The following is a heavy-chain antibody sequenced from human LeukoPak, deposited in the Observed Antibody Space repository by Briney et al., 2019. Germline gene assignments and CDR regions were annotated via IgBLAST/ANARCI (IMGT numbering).Heavy chain of an antibody. CDR2: IIPIFGTA. CDR1: GGTFSSYA. Sequence: ASVKVSCKASGGTFSSYAISWVRQAPGQGLEWMGGIIPIFGTANYAQKFQGRVTITTDESTSTAYVELSSLRSEDTAVYYCARGVWGSYRYPYYFDYWGQGTLVTVSS. CDR3: ARGVWGSYRYPYYFDY. J-gene: IGHJ4*02. V-gene: IGHV1-69*05. D-gene: IGHD3-16*02.